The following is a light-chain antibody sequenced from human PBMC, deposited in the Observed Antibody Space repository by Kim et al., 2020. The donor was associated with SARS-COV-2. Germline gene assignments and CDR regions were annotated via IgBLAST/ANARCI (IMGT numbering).Light chain of an antibody. V-gene: IGLV2-11*01. CDR1: SSDVGGYNY. J-gene: IGLJ1*01. CDR3: CSFTGSFTYV. CDR2: DVN. Sequence: GQSVTISCTGTSSDVGGYNYVSWYQQHPGKAPKLMIYDVNKWPSGVPDRFSGSKSGNTASLTISGLQAEDEADYYCCSFTGSFTYVFGTGTKAPS.